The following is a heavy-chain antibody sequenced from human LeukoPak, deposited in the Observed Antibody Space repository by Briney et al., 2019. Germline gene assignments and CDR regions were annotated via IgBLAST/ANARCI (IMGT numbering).Heavy chain of an antibody. Sequence: GGSLRLSCAASGFTFSNAWMSWVRQAPGKGLEWVGRIKSKTDGGTTDYAAPVKGRFTISRDNAKNTLYLHMNSLRAEDTAVYYCARDLRGIGDETAYWGQGTLVTVSS. D-gene: IGHD3-16*01. CDR3: ARDLRGIGDETAY. V-gene: IGHV3-15*05. CDR2: IKSKTDGGTT. J-gene: IGHJ4*02. CDR1: GFTFSNAW.